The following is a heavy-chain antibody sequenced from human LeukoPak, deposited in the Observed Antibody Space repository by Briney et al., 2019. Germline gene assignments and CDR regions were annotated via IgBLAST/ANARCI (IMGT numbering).Heavy chain of an antibody. Sequence: ASVKVSCKASGYTFTSYYMHWVRQAPGQGPEWMGIINPSGGSTSYAQKFQGRVTMTRDTSTSTVYMELSTLRSEDTAVYYCARTGPPGYRSSTSCYYYNGMDVWGQGTTVTVSS. V-gene: IGHV1-46*01. CDR2: INPSGGST. CDR1: GYTFTSYY. J-gene: IGHJ6*02. D-gene: IGHD2-2*01. CDR3: ARTGPPGYRSSTSCYYYNGMDV.